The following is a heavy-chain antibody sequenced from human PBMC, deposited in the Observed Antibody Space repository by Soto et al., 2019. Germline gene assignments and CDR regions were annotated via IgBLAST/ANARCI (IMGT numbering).Heavy chain of an antibody. V-gene: IGHV4-59*01. CDR3: AGGRVNTVPYFDY. CDR1: GGSISSYY. J-gene: IGHJ4*02. CDR2: IYHSGST. D-gene: IGHD4-17*01. Sequence: SETLSLTCTVSGGSISSYYWSWIRQPPGKGLEWIGYIYHSGSTNYNPSLKSRVTISVDTSKNQFSLKLSSVTAADTAVSYCAGGRVNTVPYFDYWGQGTLVTVSS.